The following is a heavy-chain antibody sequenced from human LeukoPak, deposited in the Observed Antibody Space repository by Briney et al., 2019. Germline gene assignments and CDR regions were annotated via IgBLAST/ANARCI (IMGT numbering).Heavy chain of an antibody. V-gene: IGHV3-23*01. CDR3: AKDISRITMVRGGFFDY. CDR1: GFTFSSYA. Sequence: GGSLRLSCAASGFTFSSYAMSWVRQAPGKGLEWVSAISGSGGSTYYADSVKGRFTISRDNSKNTLYLQMNSLRAEDTAVYYCAKDISRITMVRGGFFDYWGQGTLVTVSS. J-gene: IGHJ4*02. D-gene: IGHD3-10*01. CDR2: ISGSGGST.